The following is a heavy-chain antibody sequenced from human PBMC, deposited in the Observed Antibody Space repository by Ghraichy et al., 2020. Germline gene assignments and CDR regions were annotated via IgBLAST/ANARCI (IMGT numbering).Heavy chain of an antibody. CDR3: ARGEGSVPTAMGNYYYYGMDV. Sequence: SETLSLTCTVSGGSISSYYWSWIRQPPGKGLEWIGYIYYSASTNYNPSLKSRVTISVDTSENQFSLKLSSVTAADTAVYYCARGEGSVPTAMGNYYYYGMDVWGQGTTVTVSS. J-gene: IGHJ6*02. V-gene: IGHV4-59*01. CDR1: GGSISSYY. CDR2: IYYSAST. D-gene: IGHD2-2*01.